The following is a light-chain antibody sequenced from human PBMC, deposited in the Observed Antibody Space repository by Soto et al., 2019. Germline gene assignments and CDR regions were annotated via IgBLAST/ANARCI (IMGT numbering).Light chain of an antibody. V-gene: IGKV3-20*01. J-gene: IGKJ4*01. Sequence: VLTQSPGTLSLSPGDRATLSCRSSQRVSGSSLAWYQQKPGQAPRVLFYGATTRATGVPDRFSANGSGADFTLTISRLEPGDFGVYHCQQRASWPPSLTFGGGTKVEIK. CDR1: QRVSGSS. CDR3: QQRASWPPSLT. CDR2: GAT.